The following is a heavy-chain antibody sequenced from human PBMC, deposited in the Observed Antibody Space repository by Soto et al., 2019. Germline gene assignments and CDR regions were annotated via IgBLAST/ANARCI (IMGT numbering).Heavy chain of an antibody. V-gene: IGHV1-69*01. CDR2: IVPLFGTT. Sequence: QVQLVQSGAEVKKPGSSVKVSCKASGGNFTSYAISWVRQAPGQGLEFMGGIVPLFGTTNYAHKFRGRVTVTADESTSTVYMEMSSLRSEDTAVYYCAKASGRGLYNWFDPWGQGTLVTVST. D-gene: IGHD6-6*01. CDR3: AKASGRGLYNWFDP. CDR1: GGNFTSYA. J-gene: IGHJ5*02.